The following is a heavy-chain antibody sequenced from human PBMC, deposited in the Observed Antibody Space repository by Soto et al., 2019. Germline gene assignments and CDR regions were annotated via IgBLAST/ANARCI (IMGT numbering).Heavy chain of an antibody. CDR3: ASKTSTIFGVTFDH. CDR2: IYYSGST. Sequence: PSETLSLTCTVSGGSISSYYWSWIRQPPGKGLEWIGYIYYSGSTNYNPSLKSRVTISVDTSKNQFSLNLRSVTAADTAVYYCASKTSTIFGVTFDHWGQGTLVTVSS. J-gene: IGHJ4*02. D-gene: IGHD3-3*01. V-gene: IGHV4-59*01. CDR1: GGSISSYY.